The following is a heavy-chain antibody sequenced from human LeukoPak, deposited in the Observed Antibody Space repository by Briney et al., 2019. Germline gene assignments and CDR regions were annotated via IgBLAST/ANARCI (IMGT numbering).Heavy chain of an antibody. Sequence: SETLSLTCAVYGGSFSGYYWSWIRQPPGKGLEWIGEINHSGSTNYNPSLKSRVTISVDTSRNQFSLKLSSVTAADTAVYYCARGYIVAAGTIVYYYYGMDVWGQGTTVTVSS. CDR3: ARGYIVAAGTIVYYYYGMDV. V-gene: IGHV4-34*01. J-gene: IGHJ6*02. CDR1: GGSFSGYY. CDR2: INHSGST. D-gene: IGHD6-13*01.